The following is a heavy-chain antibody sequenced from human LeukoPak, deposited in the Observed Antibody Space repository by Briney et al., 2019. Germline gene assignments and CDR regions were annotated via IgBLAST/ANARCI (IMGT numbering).Heavy chain of an antibody. CDR1: GFTFGSYW. V-gene: IGHV3-7*01. J-gene: IGHJ4*02. Sequence: GGSLRLSCAASGFTFGSYWMGWVRQAPGKGLEWVANIKHDGSEKYYVDSVKGRFTISRDNAKNSLYLQMNSLRAEDTAVFYCARDHWGPGDYWGQGTLVTVSS. CDR2: IKHDGSEK. CDR3: ARDHWGPGDY. D-gene: IGHD3-16*01.